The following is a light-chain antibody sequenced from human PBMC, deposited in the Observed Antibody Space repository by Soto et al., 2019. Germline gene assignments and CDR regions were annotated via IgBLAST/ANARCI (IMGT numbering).Light chain of an antibody. CDR2: ETS. CDR3: QQYGSYPLT. J-gene: IGKJ4*01. V-gene: IGKV3-20*01. Sequence: EVGLTQSPAALSFSPGERATLSCRASHSVDSSYFAWYQQRPGQAPRLLIYETSSRATGIPDRFSGSGSGTDFTLTVSRLEPEDFAVYFCQQYGSYPLTFGGGTKVEIK. CDR1: HSVDSSY.